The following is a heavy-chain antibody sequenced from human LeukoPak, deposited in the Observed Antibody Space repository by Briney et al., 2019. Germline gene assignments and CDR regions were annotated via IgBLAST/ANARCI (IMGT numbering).Heavy chain of an antibody. D-gene: IGHD6-13*01. Sequence: SETLSLTCTVTGGSISSYYWSWIRQPPGKGLEWIGCIYYTGSTNYNPSLKSRVTISVDTSKNQFSLKLSSVTAADTAVYYCARQQLSQLYYFDNWGQGTLVTVSS. J-gene: IGHJ4*02. V-gene: IGHV4-59*01. CDR2: IYYTGST. CDR3: ARQQLSQLYYFDN. CDR1: GGSISSYY.